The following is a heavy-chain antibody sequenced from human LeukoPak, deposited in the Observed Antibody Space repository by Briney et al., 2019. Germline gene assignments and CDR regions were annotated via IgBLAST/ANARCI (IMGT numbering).Heavy chain of an antibody. CDR1: GYTFTRHY. CDR2: INPTGTSS. V-gene: IGHV1-46*01. CDR3: ARDNSLQDMAWWFDP. D-gene: IGHD5-24*01. Sequence: GASVKVSCKSTGYTFTRHYLHWVRQAPGQGLEWVGLINPTGTSSWSAQEFQGRVTLTRDMSTSTDYMELSSLRSEDTAVYYCARDNSLQDMAWWFDPWGQGTLVIVSS. J-gene: IGHJ5*02.